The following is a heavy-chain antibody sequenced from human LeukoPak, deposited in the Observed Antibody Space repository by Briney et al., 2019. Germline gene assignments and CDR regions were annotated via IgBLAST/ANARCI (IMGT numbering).Heavy chain of an antibody. CDR1: GFTFSNVW. CDR2: IRSKTHGETI. CDR3: ATEVIIAVTGNDY. V-gene: IGHV3-15*07. J-gene: IGHJ4*02. D-gene: IGHD6-19*01. Sequence: GGSLRLSCAASGFTFSNVWMNWVRQAPGKGLESVGRIRSKTHGETIDYAAPVRGRFTISRDDSKNTLYLQLNSLKTEDTAVYYCATEVIIAVTGNDYWGQGSLVTVSS.